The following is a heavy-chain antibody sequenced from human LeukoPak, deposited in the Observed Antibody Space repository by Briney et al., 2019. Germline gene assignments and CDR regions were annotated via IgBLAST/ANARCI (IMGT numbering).Heavy chain of an antibody. CDR2: IYYSGST. V-gene: IGHV4-59*08. CDR1: GGSISSYY. CDR3: ARRGYYDSSGYRVFDY. Sequence: SETLSLTCTVSGGSISSYYWSWIRQAPGKGLEWIGYIYYSGSTNYNPSLKSRVTISVDTSKNQFSLKLSSVTAADTAVYYCARRGYYDSSGYRVFDYWGQGTLVTVSS. J-gene: IGHJ4*02. D-gene: IGHD3-22*01.